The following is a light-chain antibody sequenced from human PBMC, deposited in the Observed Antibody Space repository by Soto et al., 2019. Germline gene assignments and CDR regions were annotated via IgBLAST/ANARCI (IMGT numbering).Light chain of an antibody. V-gene: IGKV1-27*01. CDR1: QDIGHS. CDR2: GAS. J-gene: IGKJ2*01. CDR3: QQYNNLPYT. Sequence: DIQMTQSPSSLSASVGDRVTFTCRASQDIGHSLAWYQQKPGKPIQLLIYGASTLHSGVPSRFSGSGSGTSFTLSISSLQPEDIGTYFCQQYNNLPYTFGQGTKLDIK.